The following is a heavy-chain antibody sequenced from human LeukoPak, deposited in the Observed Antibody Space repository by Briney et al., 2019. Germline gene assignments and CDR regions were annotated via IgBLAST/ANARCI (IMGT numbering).Heavy chain of an antibody. D-gene: IGHD6-19*01. CDR3: TTDKFSSGWYGGFDS. V-gene: IGHV3-15*01. CDR1: GFTVSNAW. Sequence: GGSLRLSCAASGFTVSNAWMSWARQAPGKGLEWVGRIKSNSAGGATDFAAPVKGRFTMSGDDSKNKLFLQMNSLKSEDTAVYYCTTDKFSSGWYGGFDSWGQGTLVTVSS. CDR2: IKSNSAGGAT. J-gene: IGHJ4*02.